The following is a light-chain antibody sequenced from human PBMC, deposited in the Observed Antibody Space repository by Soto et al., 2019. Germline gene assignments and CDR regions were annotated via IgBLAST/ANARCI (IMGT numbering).Light chain of an antibody. V-gene: IGKV3-15*01. CDR1: QTISTN. CDR3: QQFNNLPYT. Sequence: EVVMTQSPAILSVSPGERATLSCRASQTISTNLAWYQQKPGQPPRLLIYGSTRAADVPARFSGSGSGTEFTLTISSLQSEDFALYYCQQFNNLPYTFGPGTELEIK. CDR2: GS. J-gene: IGKJ2*01.